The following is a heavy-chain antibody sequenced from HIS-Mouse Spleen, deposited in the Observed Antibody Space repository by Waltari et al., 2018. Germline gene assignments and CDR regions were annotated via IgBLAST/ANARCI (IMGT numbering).Heavy chain of an antibody. V-gene: IGHV4-39*07. Sequence: QLPLQESGPGLAKPSETLPLTCPVSAGSSSSSRYYLGWIRQPPGKGLEWIGSIYYIGSTYYKPSLQSRVTISVDTSKNQFSLKLSSVTAADTAVYYCAREIPYSSSWYDWYFDLWGRGTLVTVSS. J-gene: IGHJ2*01. CDR2: IYYIGST. D-gene: IGHD6-13*01. CDR3: AREIPYSSSWYDWYFDL. CDR1: AGSSSSSRYY.